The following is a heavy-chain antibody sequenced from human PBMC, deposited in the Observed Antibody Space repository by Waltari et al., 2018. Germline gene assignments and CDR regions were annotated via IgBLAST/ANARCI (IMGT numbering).Heavy chain of an antibody. Sequence: VQLQESGPGLVKPADTLSLTCSVSGDSISSNFWTWIRQCPGKGLEWIGYIYGGSGTTSSNPSRQSRVTISRDTSKNQVCLKVRSVTAADTGVYYCARRGDLDYWGQGVLVSVSS. V-gene: IGHV4-4*08. CDR2: IYGGSGTT. CDR3: ARRGDLDY. CDR1: GDSISSNF. J-gene: IGHJ4*02.